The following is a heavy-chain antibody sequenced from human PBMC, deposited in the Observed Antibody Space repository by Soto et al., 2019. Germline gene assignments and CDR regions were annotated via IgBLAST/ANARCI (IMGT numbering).Heavy chain of an antibody. CDR1: GYTFTSYY. CDR3: ARGGIAVAGDFYYYYGMDV. J-gene: IGHJ6*02. CDR2: INPSGGST. V-gene: IGHV1-46*01. Sequence: ASVKVSCKASGYTFTSYYMHWVRQAPGQGLEWMGIINPSGGSTSYAQKFQGRVTMTRDTSTSTVYMELSSLRSEDTAVYYCARGGIAVAGDFYYYYGMDVWGQGTTVTVSS. D-gene: IGHD6-19*01.